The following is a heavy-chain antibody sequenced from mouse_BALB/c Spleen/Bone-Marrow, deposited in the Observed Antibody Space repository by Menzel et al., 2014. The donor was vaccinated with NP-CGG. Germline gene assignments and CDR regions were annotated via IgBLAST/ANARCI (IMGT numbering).Heavy chain of an antibody. CDR1: GFTFSSYG. J-gene: IGHJ1*01. V-gene: IGHV5-6*02. CDR3: ARRGYDNSYWYFGV. Sequence: EVKLMESGGDLVKPGGSLKLSCAASGFTFSSYGMSWVRQNPDKRLEWVATISTGGSQTYYTDSVKGRFTISRDNAKNTLYLQMSSLKSEDSAIYDCARRGYDNSYWYFGVWGAGTTVTVSS. CDR2: ISTGGSQT. D-gene: IGHD2-3*01.